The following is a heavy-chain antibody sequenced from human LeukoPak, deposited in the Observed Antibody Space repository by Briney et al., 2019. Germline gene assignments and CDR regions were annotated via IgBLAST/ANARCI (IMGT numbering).Heavy chain of an antibody. V-gene: IGHV3-23*01. CDR2: ISGSGGGT. CDR3: AKGNYYDSSGYGAFDI. D-gene: IGHD3-22*01. J-gene: IGHJ3*02. CDR1: GFTFSSYA. Sequence: PGGSLRLSCAASGFTFSSYAMSWVRQAPGKGLEWVSAISGSGGGTHYADSVKGRFTISRDNSKNTLYLQMNSLRAEDTAVYYCAKGNYYDSSGYGAFDIWGQGTMVTVSS.